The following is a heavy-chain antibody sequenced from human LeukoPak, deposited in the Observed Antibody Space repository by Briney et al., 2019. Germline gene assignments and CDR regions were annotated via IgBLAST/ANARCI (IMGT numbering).Heavy chain of an antibody. V-gene: IGHV3-23*01. Sequence: PPGGSLRLSCAASGFTFSSYAMSWVRQVPGKGLEWVSAISGSGGSTYYADSVKGRFTISRDNSKNTLYLQMNSLRAEDTAVYYCAKIPMITFGGVIYYFDYWGQGTLVTVSS. CDR3: AKIPMITFGGVIYYFDY. CDR2: ISGSGGST. D-gene: IGHD3-16*02. CDR1: GFTFSSYA. J-gene: IGHJ4*02.